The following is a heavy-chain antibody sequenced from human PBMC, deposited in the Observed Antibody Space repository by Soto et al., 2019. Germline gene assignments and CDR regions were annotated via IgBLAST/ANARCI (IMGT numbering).Heavy chain of an antibody. V-gene: IGHV3-23*01. D-gene: IGHD5-12*01. J-gene: IGHJ3*01. CDR1: GFIFTNYA. Sequence: GGSLRLSCAASGFIFTNYAMNWVRQAPGKGLEWVSVIGGRGNSAYYADSVQGRFTISRDNSKNTLSLQMSSLTADDTAIYYCVREGRGSFDFCGRGTMLTVSS. CDR3: VREGRGSFDF. CDR2: IGGRGNSA.